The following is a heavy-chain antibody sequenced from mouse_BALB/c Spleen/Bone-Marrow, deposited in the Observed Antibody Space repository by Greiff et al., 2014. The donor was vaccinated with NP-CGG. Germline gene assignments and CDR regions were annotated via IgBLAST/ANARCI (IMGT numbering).Heavy chain of an antibody. V-gene: IGHV2-3*01. CDR1: GISLTSYG. Sequence: QVQLKESGPGLVAPSQCLSITCTVSGISLTSYGVSWGRQPPGKGLEWLGVIWGDGSTNYHSALISRLSISKDNSKSQVFLKLNSLQTDDTATYYCAKGPYYGYLYFDVWGAGTTVTVSS. CDR2: IWGDGST. J-gene: IGHJ1*01. CDR3: AKGPYYGYLYFDV. D-gene: IGHD1-2*01.